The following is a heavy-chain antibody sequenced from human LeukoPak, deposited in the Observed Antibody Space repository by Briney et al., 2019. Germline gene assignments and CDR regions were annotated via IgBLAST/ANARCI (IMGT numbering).Heavy chain of an antibody. CDR3: ARNFDS. D-gene: IGHD2/OR15-2a*01. CDR2: ITSSSSTI. J-gene: IGHJ4*02. Sequence: GGSLRLSCAASGFTFTSYTMNWVRQAPGKRLEWVLYITSSSSTIYYADSVKGRFTMSRDNAENSLYLQMNSLRAEDTAVYYCARNFDSWGQGTLVTVSS. V-gene: IGHV3-48*01. CDR1: GFTFTSYT.